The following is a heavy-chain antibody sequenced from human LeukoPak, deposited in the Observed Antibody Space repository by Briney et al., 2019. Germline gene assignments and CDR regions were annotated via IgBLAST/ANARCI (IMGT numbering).Heavy chain of an antibody. V-gene: IGHV3-21*01. CDR2: ISSSSSYI. J-gene: IGHJ6*03. CDR1: GFTFSSYS. CDR3: ARRGPSGYRYMDV. Sequence: GGSLRLSCVASGFTFSSYSMNWVRQAPGKVLGWVSSISSSSSYIYYADSVKGRFTISRDNAKNSLYLQLNSLRAEDTAVYYCARRGPSGYRYMDVWGKGTTVTVSS. D-gene: IGHD5-18*01.